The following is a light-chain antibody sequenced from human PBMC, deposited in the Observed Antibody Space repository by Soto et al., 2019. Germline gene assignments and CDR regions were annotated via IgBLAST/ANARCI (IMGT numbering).Light chain of an antibody. CDR3: QLRRT. J-gene: IGKJ1*01. CDR2: GAS. V-gene: IGKV3-20*01. CDR1: QSVSSSY. Sequence: EIVLTQSPGTLSLSPGERATLSCRASQSVSSSYLAWYQQKPGQAPRLLIYGASSRATGIPDRFSGSGSGTDFTLTISRLEPEDVAVYYCQLRRTCGQGTKVDIK.